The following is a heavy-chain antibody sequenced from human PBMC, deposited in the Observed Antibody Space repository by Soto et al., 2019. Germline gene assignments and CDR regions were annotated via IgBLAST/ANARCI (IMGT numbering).Heavy chain of an antibody. CDR1: GGSISSYY. V-gene: IGHV4-59*08. CDR3: ARRGTTYYYDNSGYSNLYYFDY. J-gene: IGHJ4*02. Sequence: PSETLSLTCTVSGGSISSYYWSWIRQPPGKGLEWIGYIFYSGSTNYNPSLKSRVTISVDTSKNQFSLKLSSVTAADTAVYYCARRGTTYYYDNSGYSNLYYFDYWGQGALVTVSS. CDR2: IFYSGST. D-gene: IGHD3-22*01.